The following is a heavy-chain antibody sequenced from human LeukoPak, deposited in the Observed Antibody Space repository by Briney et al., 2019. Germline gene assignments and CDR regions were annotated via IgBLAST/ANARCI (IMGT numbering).Heavy chain of an antibody. Sequence: GESLKISCKASGYRFTAYWIAWVRQMPGIGLEWMGIIFPGGSNTRYRPSFQGQVTISVDKSIATAYLQWNSLRASDTAMYYCAKLSYDSSGFKGRHFDYWGQGTLVTVSS. CDR2: IFPGGSNT. CDR1: GYRFTAYW. J-gene: IGHJ4*02. V-gene: IGHV5-51*01. D-gene: IGHD3-22*01. CDR3: AKLSYDSSGFKGRHFDY.